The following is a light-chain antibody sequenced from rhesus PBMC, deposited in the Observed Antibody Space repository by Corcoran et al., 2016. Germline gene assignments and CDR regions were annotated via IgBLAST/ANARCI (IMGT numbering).Light chain of an antibody. J-gene: IGKJ4*01. CDR3: QQYNRAPLT. Sequence: DIQMTQSPSSLSASVGDRVTITCRASQGISSWLAWYQQKPGKAPKLLIYKASSLQIGVPSRFSGRGSGTDCTLTISSLQPEDVATYYCQQYNRAPLTFGGGTKVEIK. CDR1: QGISSW. CDR2: KAS. V-gene: IGKV1-21*01.